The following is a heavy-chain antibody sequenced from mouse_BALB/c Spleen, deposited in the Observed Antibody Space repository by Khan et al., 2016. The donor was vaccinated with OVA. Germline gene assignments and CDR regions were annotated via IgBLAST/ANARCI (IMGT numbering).Heavy chain of an antibody. V-gene: IGHV5-17*02. CDR2: ISSGSSTI. Sequence: EVELVAAGGGLVQPGGSRKLSCAASGFTFSSFGMHWVRQAPEKGLEWVAYISSGSSTIYYADTVKGRFTISRDNTKNTLFLQMTSLRSEDTAMYYCATYGWWDWGAGTTVTVSS. CDR3: ATYGWWD. J-gene: IGHJ1*01. D-gene: IGHD1-1*01. CDR1: GFTFSSFG.